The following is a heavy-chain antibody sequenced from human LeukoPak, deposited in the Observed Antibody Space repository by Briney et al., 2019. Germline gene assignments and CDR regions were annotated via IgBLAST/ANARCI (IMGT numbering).Heavy chain of an antibody. D-gene: IGHD1-26*01. Sequence: GSPTLSCAASGFTFSSYTMSWVRQAPGKGLEWVSAISGSGGSTYYADSVKGRFTISRDNAKNTLYVQMNSLRAEDTAVYYCARENRSGMGATGYYWGQGTLVTVSS. V-gene: IGHV3-23*01. CDR2: ISGSGGST. CDR3: ARENRSGMGATGYY. CDR1: GFTFSSYT. J-gene: IGHJ4*02.